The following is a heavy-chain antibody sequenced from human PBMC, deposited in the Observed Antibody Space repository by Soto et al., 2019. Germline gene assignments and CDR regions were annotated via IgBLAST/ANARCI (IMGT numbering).Heavy chain of an antibody. D-gene: IGHD3-16*01. J-gene: IGHJ6*02. Sequence: QLQLQESGPGLVKPSETLSLTCTVSGGSISSSSYYWGWIRQPPGKGLEWIGSIYYSGYPYYNPSLKSRVTISVDTSKHQFSLKLISVTAADTAVYYCARHNGPLYVGYYYDMDVWGQGTTVTVSS. V-gene: IGHV4-39*01. CDR2: IYYSGYP. CDR1: GGSISSSSYY. CDR3: ARHNGPLYVGYYYDMDV.